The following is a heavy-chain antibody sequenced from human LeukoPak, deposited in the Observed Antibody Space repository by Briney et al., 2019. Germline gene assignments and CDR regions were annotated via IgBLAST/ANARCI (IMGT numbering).Heavy chain of an antibody. CDR1: GFTFRGFA. CDR3: AKMKGHPLPKYYMDV. CDR2: ISGSGDNT. Sequence: GGSLRLSCAASGFTFRGFAMSWVRRTPGEGLEWVSGISGSGDNTLYADSVKGRFTISRDNSKNTLYLEMNSLRAEDTAIYYCAKMKGHPLPKYYMDVWGQGTTVTVSS. J-gene: IGHJ6*01. D-gene: IGHD1-26*01. V-gene: IGHV3-23*01.